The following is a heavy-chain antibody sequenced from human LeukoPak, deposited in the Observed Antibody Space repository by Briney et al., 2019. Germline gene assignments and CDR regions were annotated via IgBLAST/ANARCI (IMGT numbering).Heavy chain of an antibody. Sequence: PGGSLRLSCAASGFTFSSYEMNWVRQAPGKGLEWVSYISSSGSTIYYADSVKGRFTISRDNAKNSLYLQMNSLRAEDTAVYYCARVEMATIGVDYWGQGTLVTVSS. CDR1: GFTFSSYE. J-gene: IGHJ4*02. D-gene: IGHD5-24*01. CDR3: ARVEMATIGVDY. CDR2: ISSSGSTI. V-gene: IGHV3-48*03.